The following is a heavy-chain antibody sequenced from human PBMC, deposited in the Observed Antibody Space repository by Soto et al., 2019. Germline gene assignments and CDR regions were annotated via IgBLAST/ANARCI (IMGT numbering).Heavy chain of an antibody. D-gene: IGHD3-9*01. CDR1: GYTFTSYA. CDR2: INAGNGNT. CDR3: ARARFVLRYPHPGFDP. V-gene: IGHV1-3*01. J-gene: IGHJ5*02. Sequence: QVQLVQSGAEVKKPGASVKVSCKASGYTFTSYAMHWVRQAPGQRLEWMGWINAGNGNTKYSQKFQGRVTITRDTPASTAYMELSSLRSEDTAVYYCARARFVLRYPHPGFDPWGQGTLVTVSS.